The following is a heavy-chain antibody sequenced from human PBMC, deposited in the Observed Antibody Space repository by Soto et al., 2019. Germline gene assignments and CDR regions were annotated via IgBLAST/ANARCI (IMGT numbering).Heavy chain of an antibody. V-gene: IGHV4-31*03. D-gene: IGHD1-20*01. CDR2: IYYSLSSHIYYNGTT. CDR3: ARGGLRRDDDNNPWEFYY. Sequence: QVQLRESGPGLVKPSQTLSLTCTVSGGSISSGGFYWSWIRQRPGVVLEWIGYIYYSLSSHIYYNGTTHYNPSLQSRLTSSGDTSENQFSLKLSSVTVADTAVYYCARGGLRRDDDNNPWEFYYWGQGPLVTVSS. J-gene: IGHJ4*02. CDR1: GGSISSGGFY.